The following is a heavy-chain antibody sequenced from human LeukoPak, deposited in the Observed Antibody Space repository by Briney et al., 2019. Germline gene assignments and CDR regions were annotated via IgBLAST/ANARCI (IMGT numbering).Heavy chain of an antibody. CDR3: ARGPSGYHNT. CDR1: GFTFSTYA. V-gene: IGHV3-23*01. Sequence: GGSLRLPCVASGFTFSTYAMGWVRQVPGKGLEWVSSVSESGGSTYYADSVRGRFTISRDNSKNTLYLQMNSLRAEDTAVYYCARGPSGYHNTGGQGTLVTVSS. CDR2: VSESGGST. D-gene: IGHD5-12*01. J-gene: IGHJ4*02.